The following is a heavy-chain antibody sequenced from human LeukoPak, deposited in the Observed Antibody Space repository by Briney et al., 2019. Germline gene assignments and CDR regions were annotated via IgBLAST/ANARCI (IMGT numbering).Heavy chain of an antibody. CDR1: GFTFSSFS. Sequence: GGSLRLSCAASGFTFSSFSLNWVRQAPGKGLEWVSSIDSSSTNTYYADSAKGRFTISRDNAKNSLYLEMNSLRAEDTAVYFCARDRGSGWYGDLGYWGQGTLVTVSS. CDR2: IDSSSTNT. V-gene: IGHV3-21*06. J-gene: IGHJ4*02. D-gene: IGHD6-19*01. CDR3: ARDRGSGWYGDLGY.